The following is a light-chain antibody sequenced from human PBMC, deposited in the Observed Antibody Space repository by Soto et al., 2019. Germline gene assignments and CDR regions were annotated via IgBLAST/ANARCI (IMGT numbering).Light chain of an antibody. V-gene: IGKV3-15*01. CDR2: GAS. J-gene: IGKJ1*01. Sequence: EIVMTQSPATLSVSPGERATLSCRASQSVSSNLAWYQQKPGQAPRLIVYGASTRATGIPARFSGSGSGTEFTLTISSLQSEDFAVYYCQQYDNLPQTFGQGTKVDIK. CDR1: QSVSSN. CDR3: QQYDNLPQT.